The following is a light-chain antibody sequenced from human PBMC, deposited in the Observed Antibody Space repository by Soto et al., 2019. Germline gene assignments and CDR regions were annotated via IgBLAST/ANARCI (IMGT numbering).Light chain of an antibody. CDR2: KAS. J-gene: IGKJ1*01. CDR3: QQYNSYSRT. Sequence: IQMTQSPSTLSASVEDRVTITCRASQSISSWLAWYQQKPGKAPKLLIYKASSLESGVPSRFSGSGSGTEFTLTISSLQPDDFVTYYCQQYNSYSRTFGQGTKVDI. CDR1: QSISSW. V-gene: IGKV1-5*03.